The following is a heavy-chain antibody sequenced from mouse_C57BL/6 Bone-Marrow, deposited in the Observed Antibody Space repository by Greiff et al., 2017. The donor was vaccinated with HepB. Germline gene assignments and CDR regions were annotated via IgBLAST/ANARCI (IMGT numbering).Heavy chain of an antibody. V-gene: IGHV1-63*01. J-gene: IGHJ4*01. CDR3: ARVYYGNYVYAMDY. Sequence: QVQLQQSGAELVRPGTSVKMSCKASGYTFTNYWIGWAKQRPGHGLEWIGDIYPGGGYTNYNEKFKGKATLTADKSSSTAYMQFSSLTSEYSAIYYCARVYYGNYVYAMDYWGQGTSVTVSS. CDR1: GYTFTNYW. CDR2: IYPGGGYT. D-gene: IGHD2-1*01.